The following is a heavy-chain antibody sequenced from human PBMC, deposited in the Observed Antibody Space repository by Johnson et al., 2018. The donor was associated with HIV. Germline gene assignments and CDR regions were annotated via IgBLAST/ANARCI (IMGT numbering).Heavy chain of an antibody. V-gene: IGHV3-NL1*01. D-gene: IGHD1-26*01. J-gene: IGHJ3*01. CDR1: GFTLSNYG. CDR2: IYSGGST. CDR3: ARERYTTGLYSGSYNV. Sequence: QVQLVESGGGVVQPGRSLTLSCAASGFTLSNYGMHWVRQAPGKGLEWVSVIYSGGSTYYADSVKGRFTISRDNSKNTLYLQMNSLRAEDTAVYYCARERYTTGLYSGSYNVWGQGTMVTVSS.